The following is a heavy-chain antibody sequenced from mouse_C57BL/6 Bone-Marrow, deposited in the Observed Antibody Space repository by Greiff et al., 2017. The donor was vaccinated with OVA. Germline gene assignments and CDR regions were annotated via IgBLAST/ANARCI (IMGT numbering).Heavy chain of an antibody. Sequence: EVQLQQSGAELVRPGASVKLSCTASGFNIKDDYMHWVKQRPEQGLEWIGWIDPENGDTEYASKFQGKATITADTSSNTAYLQLSSLTSEDTAVYYCTTSFYGSTPSFDGWGTGTTVTVSS. CDR3: TTSFYGSTPSFDG. D-gene: IGHD1-1*01. V-gene: IGHV14-4*01. J-gene: IGHJ1*03. CDR1: GFNIKDDY. CDR2: IDPENGDT.